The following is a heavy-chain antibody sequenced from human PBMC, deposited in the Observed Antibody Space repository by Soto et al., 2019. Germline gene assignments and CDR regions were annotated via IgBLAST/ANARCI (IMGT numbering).Heavy chain of an antibody. V-gene: IGHV1-2*02. Sequence: ASVKVSCKASGYTFTGYYMHWVRQAPGQGLEWMGWINPNSGGTNYAQKFQGRVTITADESTSTAYMELSSLRSEDTAVYYCASGRDGYNRLDYWGQGTLVTVSS. CDR2: INPNSGGT. CDR3: ASGRDGYNRLDY. D-gene: IGHD5-12*01. CDR1: GYTFTGYY. J-gene: IGHJ4*02.